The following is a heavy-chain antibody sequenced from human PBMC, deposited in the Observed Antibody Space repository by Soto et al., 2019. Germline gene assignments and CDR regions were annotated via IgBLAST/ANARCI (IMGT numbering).Heavy chain of an antibody. CDR2: IYYSGST. V-gene: IGHV4-31*03. CDR1: GGSISSGGYY. Sequence: PSETLSLTCTVSGGSISSGGYYWSWIRQHPGKGLEWIGYIYYSGSTYYNPSLKSRVTISVDTSKNQFSLKLSSVTAADTAVYYCARGSYYYDSSGYPQAYYGMDVWGQGTTVTVSS. CDR3: ARGSYYYDSSGYPQAYYGMDV. J-gene: IGHJ6*02. D-gene: IGHD3-22*01.